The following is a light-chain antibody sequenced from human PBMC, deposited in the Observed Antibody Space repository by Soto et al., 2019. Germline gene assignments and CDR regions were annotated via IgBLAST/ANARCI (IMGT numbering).Light chain of an antibody. Sequence: QSALTQPASVSGSPGQSITISCTGTSSDVGGYNSVSWYQQHPGKAPKLMIYDVTNRPSGVSDLFSGSKSGNTAALTISILQADDEAYYYCSSYTSSSLLVFGGGTKLTVL. V-gene: IGLV2-14*01. CDR2: DVT. J-gene: IGLJ2*01. CDR1: SSDVGGYNS. CDR3: SSYTSSSLLV.